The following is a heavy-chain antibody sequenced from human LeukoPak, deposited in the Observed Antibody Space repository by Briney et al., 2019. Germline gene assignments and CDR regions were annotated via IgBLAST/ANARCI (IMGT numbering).Heavy chain of an antibody. Sequence: QTGGSLRLSCAASGFTFSSYWMTWVRQAPGKGLEWVSGISGSGGSTYYADSVKGRFTISRDNSKNTLFLQMNSLRAEDTAVYYCAKDPYGDYVRYFDHWGQGTLVTVSS. CDR3: AKDPYGDYVRYFDH. V-gene: IGHV3-23*01. CDR1: GFTFSSYW. J-gene: IGHJ4*02. CDR2: ISGSGGST. D-gene: IGHD4-17*01.